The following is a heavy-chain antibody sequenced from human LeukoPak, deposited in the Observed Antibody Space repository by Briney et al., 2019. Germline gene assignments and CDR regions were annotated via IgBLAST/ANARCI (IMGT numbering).Heavy chain of an antibody. Sequence: GASVKVSCKASGYTFTGYYMHWVRQAPGQGLEWMGCSNPNGGGTNYAQKFQDRVTLTRDTSISTAYMELSSLRSDDTAVYYCARWVVAPATIHADRVYYFDYWGQGTLVTVSS. D-gene: IGHD2-2*02. CDR1: GYTFTGYY. CDR3: ARWVVAPATIHADRVYYFDY. CDR2: SNPNGGGT. J-gene: IGHJ4*02. V-gene: IGHV1-2*02.